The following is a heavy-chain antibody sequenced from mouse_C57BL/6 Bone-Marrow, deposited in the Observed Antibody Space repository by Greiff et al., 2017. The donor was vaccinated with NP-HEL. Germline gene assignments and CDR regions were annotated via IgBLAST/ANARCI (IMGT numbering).Heavy chain of an antibody. D-gene: IGHD1-1*02. CDR1: GYTFTSYW. CDR3: ARPTLLWYYFDY. Sequence: QVQLQQPGAELVKPGASVKLSCKASGYTFTSYWMQWVKQRPGQGLAWIGEIDPSDSYTNYNQKFKGKATLTVDTSSSTAYMQLSSLTSEDSAVYYCARPTLLWYYFDYWGQGTTLTVSS. V-gene: IGHV1-50*01. CDR2: IDPSDSYT. J-gene: IGHJ2*01.